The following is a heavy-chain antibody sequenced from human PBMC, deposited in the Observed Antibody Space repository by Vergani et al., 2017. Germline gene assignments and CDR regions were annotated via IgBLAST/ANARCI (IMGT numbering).Heavy chain of an antibody. V-gene: IGHV1-69*01. J-gene: IGHJ6*03. CDR3: ASGLDIVVVPAAITRYYYYMDV. D-gene: IGHD2-2*03. CDR1: GGTFSSYA. CDR2: IIPIFGTA. Sequence: QVQLVQSGAEVKKPGSSVKVSCKASGGTFSSYAISWVRQAPGQGLEWMGGIIPIFGTANYAQKFQGRVTITADESTRTAYMELSSLRSEDTAVYYCASGLDIVVVPAAITRYYYYMDVWGKGTTVTVSS.